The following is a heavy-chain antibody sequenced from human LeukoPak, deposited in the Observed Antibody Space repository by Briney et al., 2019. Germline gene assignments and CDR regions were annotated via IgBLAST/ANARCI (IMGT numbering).Heavy chain of an antibody. Sequence: SVKVSCKASGGTFSNYAISWVPQAPAQGLEWMGGIIPIFGTASYAQKFQGRVTIMTDEPTSTAYMELSSLRSEDTAVYYCARGGAKYSGSSPNWFDYWGQGTLVTVPS. J-gene: IGHJ4*02. CDR1: GGTFSNYA. V-gene: IGHV1-69*05. CDR3: ARGGAKYSGSSPNWFDY. CDR2: IIPIFGTA. D-gene: IGHD1-26*01.